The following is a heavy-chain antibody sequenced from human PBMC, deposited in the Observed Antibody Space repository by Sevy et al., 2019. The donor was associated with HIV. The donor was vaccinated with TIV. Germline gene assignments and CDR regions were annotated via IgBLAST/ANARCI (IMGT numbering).Heavy chain of an antibody. Sequence: ASVKVSCKASEYIFTDYYFHWVRQAPGQGPEWVGWIHPNCGATISAQKFKCRVTIDSDTSTSTVYMDLKRLTSDDTAIYYCARELVKGFDFWGQGTLVTVSS. D-gene: IGHD3-3*02. V-gene: IGHV1-2*02. CDR2: IHPNCGAT. J-gene: IGHJ4*02. CDR3: ARELVKGFDF. CDR1: EYIFTDYY.